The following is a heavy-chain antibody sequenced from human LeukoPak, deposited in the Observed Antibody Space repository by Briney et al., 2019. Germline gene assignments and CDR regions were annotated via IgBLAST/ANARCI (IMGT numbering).Heavy chain of an antibody. CDR1: GFTVRSNY. J-gene: IGHJ6*02. Sequence: GGSLRLSCAASGFTVRSNYMNWVRQAPGKGLEYVSAISSNGGSTYYADSVKGRFTISRDNSKNTLYLQMSSLRAEDTAVYYCVKDPGIAVAGTHYYYGMDVWGQGTTVTVSS. D-gene: IGHD6-19*01. CDR2: ISSNGGST. CDR3: VKDPGIAVAGTHYYYGMDV. V-gene: IGHV3-64D*09.